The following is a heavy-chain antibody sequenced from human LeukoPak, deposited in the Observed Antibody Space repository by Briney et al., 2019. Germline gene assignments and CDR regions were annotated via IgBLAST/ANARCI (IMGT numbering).Heavy chain of an antibody. Sequence: GGSLRLSCAVSGFTFSSYAMSWVRQAPGKGLEWVSAISGSGGSTFYADSVKGRFTISRDNSKNTLYLQMNSLRAEDAAVYYCAKGSGGTRPHAFDIWGQGTMVTVSS. J-gene: IGHJ3*02. V-gene: IGHV3-23*01. D-gene: IGHD2-15*01. CDR2: ISGSGGST. CDR3: AKGSGGTRPHAFDI. CDR1: GFTFSSYA.